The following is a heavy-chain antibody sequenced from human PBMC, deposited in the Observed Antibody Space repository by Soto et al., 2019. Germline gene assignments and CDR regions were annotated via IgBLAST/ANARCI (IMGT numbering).Heavy chain of an antibody. CDR3: AKETLAIPGPFDF. CDR1: GFTFSTYS. Sequence: GGSLRLSCAASGFTFSTYSMHWVRQPPGKGLEWXAVVXXXGXIXXXAXXXXGRFTISRDNSKNTLYLHMNSLGPEDTAVYYCAKETLAIPGPFDFWGQGTLVTVSS. CDR2: VXXXGXIX. J-gene: IGHJ4*02. V-gene: IGHV3-30*18. D-gene: IGHD2-21*01.